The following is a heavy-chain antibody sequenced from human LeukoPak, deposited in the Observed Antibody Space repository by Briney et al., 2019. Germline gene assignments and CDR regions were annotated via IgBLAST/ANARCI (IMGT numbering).Heavy chain of an antibody. V-gene: IGHV3-23*01. CDR3: TKDLRF. D-gene: IGHD3-3*01. CDR2: ISGSGITT. J-gene: IGHJ4*02. Sequence: GGSLRLSCAASGFTFSSYAMSWVRQAPGKGLEWVSAISGSGITTYYADSVKGRFAISRDNSKNTLYLQMSSLRAEDTAVYFCTKDLRFGGQGTLVTVSS. CDR1: GFTFSSYA.